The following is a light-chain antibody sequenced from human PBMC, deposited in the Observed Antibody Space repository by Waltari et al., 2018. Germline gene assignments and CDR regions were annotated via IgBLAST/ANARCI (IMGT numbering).Light chain of an antibody. J-gene: IGKJ1*01. CDR1: QSVLYSSNNKDY. V-gene: IGKV4-1*01. CDR2: WAS. CDR3: QQYYSTPWT. Sequence: DIVMTQSPDSLAVSLGERATINCKSSQSVLYSSNNKDYLGWYTQKPGQPPKLLIYWASTRGSGVPDRFSGSGSGTDFTLTISSLQAEDVAVYYCQQYYSTPWTFGLGTKVEIK.